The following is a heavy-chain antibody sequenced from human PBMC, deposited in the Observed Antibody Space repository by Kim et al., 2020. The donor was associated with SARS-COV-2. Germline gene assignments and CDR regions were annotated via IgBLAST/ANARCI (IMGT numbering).Heavy chain of an antibody. CDR1: GGTFSSYA. D-gene: IGHD6-13*01. CDR2: IIPIFGTA. J-gene: IGHJ6*02. V-gene: IGHV1-69*13. CDR3: ARHGIFHKKQQLEAYGMDV. Sequence: SVKVSCKASGGTFSSYAISWVRQAPGQGLEWMGGIIPIFGTANYAQKFQGRVTITADESTSTAYMELSSLRSEDTAVYYCARHGIFHKKQQLEAYGMDVWGQGTTVTVSS.